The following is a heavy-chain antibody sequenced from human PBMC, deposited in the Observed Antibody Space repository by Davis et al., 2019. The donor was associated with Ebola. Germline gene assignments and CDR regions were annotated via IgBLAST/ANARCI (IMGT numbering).Heavy chain of an antibody. D-gene: IGHD3-3*01. J-gene: IGHJ5*02. CDR2: ISGSGGST. V-gene: IGHV3-23*01. CDR1: GFTFSSYA. Sequence: GESLKISCAASGFTFSSYAMSWVRQAPGKGLEWVSAISGSGGSTYYADSVKGRFTISRDNSKNTLYLQMNSLRAEDTAVYYCAKIDYDFWSGYYTQGWFDPWGQGTLVSVSS. CDR3: AKIDYDFWSGYYTQGWFDP.